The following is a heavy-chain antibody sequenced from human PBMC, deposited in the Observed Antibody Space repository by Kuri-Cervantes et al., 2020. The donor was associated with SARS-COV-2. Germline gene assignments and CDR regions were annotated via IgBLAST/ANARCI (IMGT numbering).Heavy chain of an antibody. CDR3: ARDASTYYYHSSGYTYYFDF. D-gene: IGHD3-22*01. Sequence: GGSLRLSCAASGFTFSDYYMSWIRQAPGKGLEWVSYISSSGSTIYYADSVRGRFTISRDNAKNSLYLHMNSLRAEDSAMYFCARDASTYYYHSSGYTYYFDFWGQGTLVTVSS. J-gene: IGHJ4*02. CDR2: ISSSGSTI. V-gene: IGHV3-11*04. CDR1: GFTFSDYY.